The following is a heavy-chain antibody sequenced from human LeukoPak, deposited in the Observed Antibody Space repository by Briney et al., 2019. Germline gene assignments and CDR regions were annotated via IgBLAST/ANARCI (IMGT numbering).Heavy chain of an antibody. CDR2: IYSGGTT. CDR3: ARLVVFDSIGYPFDY. Sequence: PSETLSLTCTVSGGSISTSSYYWGWVRQPPGKGLEWIGTIYSGGTTYYNPSLKSRVTISVDTSKNQFSLQLRSVTAADTAVYYRARLVVFDSIGYPFDYWGQGALVTVSS. CDR1: GGSISTSSYY. J-gene: IGHJ4*02. D-gene: IGHD3-22*01. V-gene: IGHV4-39*01.